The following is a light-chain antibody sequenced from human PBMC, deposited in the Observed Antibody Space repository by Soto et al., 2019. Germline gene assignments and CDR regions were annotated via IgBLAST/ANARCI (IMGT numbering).Light chain of an antibody. CDR3: SSYAGSNKSV. CDR2: GVS. V-gene: IGLV2-8*01. Sequence: QSALTQPASVSGSPGQSITISCTGTSSDVGAYNYVSWYQHHPGKVPKVMIYGVSNRPSGVPDRFSGSKSGNTASLTVSGLQADDEADYYCSSYAGSNKSVFGTGTKLTVL. J-gene: IGLJ1*01. CDR1: SSDVGAYNY.